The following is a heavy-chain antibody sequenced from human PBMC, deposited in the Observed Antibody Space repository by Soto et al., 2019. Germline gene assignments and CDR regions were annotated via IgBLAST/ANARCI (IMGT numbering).Heavy chain of an antibody. CDR2: THHSGRT. J-gene: IGHJ4*02. CDR3: ARSEATVLDY. D-gene: IGHD4-17*01. CDR1: GGSMSSSNW. Sequence: QVQLQESGPGLVKPSGTLSLTCTVSGGSMSSSNWWNWVRQPPGKGLEWIGETHHSGRTNYNPSLKSRVTFSVDKSENHFSLKLGSVTAADTAVYYCARSEATVLDYWGQGTLVTVSS. V-gene: IGHV4-4*02.